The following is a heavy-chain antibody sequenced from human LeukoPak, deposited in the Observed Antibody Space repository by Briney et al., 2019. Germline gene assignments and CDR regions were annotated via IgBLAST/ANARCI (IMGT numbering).Heavy chain of an antibody. V-gene: IGHV1-69*10. CDR1: GGTFSSYA. Sequence: GASVKVSCKASGGTFSSYAISWVRQAPGQGLEWMGGIIPILGIANYAQKFQGRVTITADKSTSTAYMELSSLRSEDTAVYYCASDPGYCSGGSCSHWFDPWGQGTLVTVSS. D-gene: IGHD2-15*01. J-gene: IGHJ5*02. CDR3: ASDPGYCSGGSCSHWFDP. CDR2: IIPILGIA.